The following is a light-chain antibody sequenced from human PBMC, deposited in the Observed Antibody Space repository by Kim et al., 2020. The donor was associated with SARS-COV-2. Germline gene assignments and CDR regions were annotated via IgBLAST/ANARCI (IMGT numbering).Light chain of an antibody. V-gene: IGLV3-1*01. CDR3: QAWDSTTAV. J-gene: IGLJ2*01. CDR1: KLGSKY. Sequence: VSPGQTASITCSGDKLGSKYVCWYQQKPGQSPVVVIYQDKKRPSGIPERISASNSGNTATLTICGTQAMDEADYYCQAWDSTTAVFGGGTQLTVL. CDR2: QDK.